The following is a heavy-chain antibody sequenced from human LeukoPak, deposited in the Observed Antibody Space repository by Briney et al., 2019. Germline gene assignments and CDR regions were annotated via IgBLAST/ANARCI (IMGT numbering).Heavy chain of an antibody. V-gene: IGHV4-59*01. Sequence: SETLSLTCTVSGGSINTYYWSWIRQPPGKGLEWIGYIYYSGTTNSNLSLKSRVTISIDTSKNQFSLKLSSVTAADTAVYYCAREGAVAGKFDYWGQGTLVTVSS. CDR2: IYYSGTT. J-gene: IGHJ4*02. CDR1: GGSINTYY. CDR3: AREGAVAGKFDY. D-gene: IGHD6-19*01.